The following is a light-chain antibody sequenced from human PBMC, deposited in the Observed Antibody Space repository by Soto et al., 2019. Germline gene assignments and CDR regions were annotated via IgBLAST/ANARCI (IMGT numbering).Light chain of an antibody. V-gene: IGLV4-69*01. J-gene: IGLJ1*01. CDR3: QTWGV. Sequence: QPVLTQSPSASASLGASVKLTCTLTSEHSSRAVAWHQQRPERGPRFLMKVKSDGSHRKGDGIPDRFSGSSSGAERYLTISSLQPEDEADYYCQTWGVFGAGTKFTVL. CDR1: SEHSSRA. CDR2: VKSDGSH.